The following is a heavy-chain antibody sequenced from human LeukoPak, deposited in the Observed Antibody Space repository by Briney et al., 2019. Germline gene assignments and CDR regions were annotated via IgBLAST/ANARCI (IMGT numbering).Heavy chain of an antibody. D-gene: IGHD3-10*01. Sequence: SSETLSLTCTVSGYSISSGGYYWSWIRQPPGKGLEWIGYIYHSGSTYYNPSLKSRVTISVDRSKNQFSLKLSSVTAADTAVYYCARMRGSGSYSYMDVWGKGTTVTVSS. CDR3: ARMRGSGSYSYMDV. J-gene: IGHJ6*03. V-gene: IGHV4-30-2*01. CDR2: IYHSGST. CDR1: GYSISSGGYY.